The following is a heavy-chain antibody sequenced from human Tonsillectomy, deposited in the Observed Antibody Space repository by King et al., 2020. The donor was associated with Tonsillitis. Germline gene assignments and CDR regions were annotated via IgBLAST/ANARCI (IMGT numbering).Heavy chain of an antibody. CDR1: GFTFSSSW. V-gene: IGHV3-52*01. D-gene: IGHD2-2*01. CDR3: VGGRDCSSTSCYAGGFDY. J-gene: IGHJ4*02. Sequence: VQLVESGGGLVQPGGSLRLSCAASGFTFSSSWMHWACQAPGKGQEGGADIKGDGSEKYYVDSLKGRLTISRDNAKNSLYLQVNSLRAEDMTVYYCVGGRDCSSTSCYAGGFDYWGQGTLVTVSS. CDR2: IKGDGSEK.